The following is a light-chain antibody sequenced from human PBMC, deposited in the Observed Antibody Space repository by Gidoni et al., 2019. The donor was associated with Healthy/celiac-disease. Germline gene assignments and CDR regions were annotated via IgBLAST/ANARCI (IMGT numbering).Light chain of an antibody. CDR1: QSVSSSY. Sequence: EIVLTQSPGTLSLSPGERATLSCRASQSVSSSYLAWYQQKPGQAPRLLIYGASSRATGIPDRFSGSGSGTDFTLTISRLEPEDFAVYYCQQYGSSRGLXXXGGTKVEIK. CDR2: GAS. J-gene: IGKJ4*01. CDR3: QQYGSSRGLX. V-gene: IGKV3-20*01.